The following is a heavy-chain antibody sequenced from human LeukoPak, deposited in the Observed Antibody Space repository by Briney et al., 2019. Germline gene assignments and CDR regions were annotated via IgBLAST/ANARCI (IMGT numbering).Heavy chain of an antibody. CDR2: IWYDGSNK. CDR1: GFTFSSYG. J-gene: IGHJ5*02. V-gene: IGHV3-33*01. D-gene: IGHD6-19*01. CDR3: ARDRIAVAGTENWFDP. Sequence: PGGSLRLSCAASGFTFSSYGMHWVRQAPGKGLEWVAVIWYDGSNKYYADSVKGRFTISRDNSKNTLYLQMNSLRAKDTAVYYCARDRIAVAGTENWFDPWGQGTLVTVSS.